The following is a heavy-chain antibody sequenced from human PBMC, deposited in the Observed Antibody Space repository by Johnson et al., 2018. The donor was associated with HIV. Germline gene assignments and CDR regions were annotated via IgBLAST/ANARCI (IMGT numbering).Heavy chain of an antibody. V-gene: IGHV3-30-3*01. CDR3: ARAPNGYYDCVSGCSSNVFDI. CDR2: ISYDGSNK. CDR1: GFTFSSYA. Sequence: QVQLVESGGGVVQPGRSLRLSCAASGFTFSSYAMHWVRQAPGKGLEWVAVISYDGSNKYYADSVKGRFTISRDTSNNPLYLQMNSLRAEDTAVYYCARAPNGYYDCVSGCSSNVFDIWGQGTMVTVSS. D-gene: IGHD3-3*01. J-gene: IGHJ3*02.